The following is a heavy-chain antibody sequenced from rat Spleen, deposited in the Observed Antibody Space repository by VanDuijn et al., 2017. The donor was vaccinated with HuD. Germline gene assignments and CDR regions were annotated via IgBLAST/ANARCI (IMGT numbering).Heavy chain of an antibody. D-gene: IGHD4-3*01. CDR2: FSFDGRTT. V-gene: IGHV5-29*01. Sequence: EVQLMESNGGLVQPGRSLKLSCAASGFTVSDYYMAWVRQAPTAGLEWVATFSFDGRTTYYRDSVKGRITVSRDNAKSTLYLQMDSLRSEDTATYFCARLGGLRNWFAYWGQGTLVTVSS. CDR1: GFTVSDYY. J-gene: IGHJ3*01. CDR3: ARLGGLRNWFAY.